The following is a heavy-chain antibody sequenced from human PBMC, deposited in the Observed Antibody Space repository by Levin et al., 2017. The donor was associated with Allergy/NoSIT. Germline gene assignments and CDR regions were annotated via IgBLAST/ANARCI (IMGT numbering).Heavy chain of an antibody. J-gene: IGHJ4*02. V-gene: IGHV3-74*01. CDR3: VREYSSSSGRSFDY. CDR2: INNEGTSK. Sequence: AASVKVSCAASGFTFSSYWMHWVRQAPGKGLVWVSRINNEGTSKTDADSVKGRFTISRDNAKNTLFLEMNSLRVEDTAVYYCVREYSSSSGRSFDYWGQGTLVTVSS. D-gene: IGHD6-6*01. CDR1: GFTFSSYW.